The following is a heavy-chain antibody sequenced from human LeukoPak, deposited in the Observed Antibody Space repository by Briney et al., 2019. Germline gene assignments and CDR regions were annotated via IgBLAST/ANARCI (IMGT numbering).Heavy chain of an antibody. D-gene: IGHD3-10*01. CDR3: ARDSGGGSGSYYRYFDY. J-gene: IGHJ4*02. CDR1: GGSISSYY. V-gene: IGHV4-59*01. Sequence: PSETLSLTCTVSGGSISSYYWSWIRQPPGKGLEWIGYIYYSGSTNYNPSLKSRVTISVDTSENQFSLKLSSVTAADTAVYYCARDSGGGSGSYYRYFDYWGQGTLVTVSS. CDR2: IYYSGST.